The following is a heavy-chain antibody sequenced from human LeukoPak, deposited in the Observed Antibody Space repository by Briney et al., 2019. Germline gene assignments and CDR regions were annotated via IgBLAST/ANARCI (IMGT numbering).Heavy chain of an antibody. J-gene: IGHJ4*02. Sequence: GESLRLSCAASGFTFSSYGMHWVRQAPGKGLEWVAFIRYDGTDKYYADSVKGRFTISRENSKNTLYLQMNSLRAEDTAVYYCAKEAPGGYYDSSGCPDYWGQGTLVTVSS. V-gene: IGHV3-30*02. CDR2: IRYDGTDK. CDR1: GFTFSSYG. CDR3: AKEAPGGYYDSSGCPDY. D-gene: IGHD3-22*01.